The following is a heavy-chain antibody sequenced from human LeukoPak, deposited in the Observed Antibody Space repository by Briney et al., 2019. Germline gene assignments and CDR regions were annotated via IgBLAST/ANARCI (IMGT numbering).Heavy chain of an antibody. V-gene: IGHV1-8*01. Sequence: GASVKVSCKASGYTFTSYDINWVRQATGQGLEWMGWMNPNSGNTGYAQKFQGRVTMTRNTSISTAYMELSSLRSDDTAVYYCARDFYNQLHYYYGMDVWGQGTTVTVSS. CDR1: GYTFTSYD. CDR2: MNPNSGNT. CDR3: ARDFYNQLHYYYGMDV. D-gene: IGHD1-26*01. J-gene: IGHJ6*02.